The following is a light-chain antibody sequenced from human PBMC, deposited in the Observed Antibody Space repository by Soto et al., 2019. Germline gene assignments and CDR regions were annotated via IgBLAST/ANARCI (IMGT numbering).Light chain of an antibody. Sequence: EIVLTQSPGTLSLSPGERATLSCRASQSVNSNYLAWYQQKPGQGPRLLMYGASSRATGIPDRFSGSGSGTDVTLTISRLEPEDFAVYYCQQYANSHRTFGQGTKVEIK. CDR2: GAS. V-gene: IGKV3-20*01. CDR1: QSVNSNY. CDR3: QQYANSHRT. J-gene: IGKJ1*01.